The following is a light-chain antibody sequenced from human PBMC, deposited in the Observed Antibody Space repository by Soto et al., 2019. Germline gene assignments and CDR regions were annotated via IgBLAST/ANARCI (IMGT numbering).Light chain of an antibody. CDR1: QSISTF. J-gene: IGKJ3*01. CDR3: QQANSFPLT. CDR2: AAS. V-gene: IGKV1-39*01. Sequence: DIQMTQSPSSLSASVGDRVIITCRASQSISTFLNWYQQKPGKAPKLLIYAASSLQSGVPSRFSGSGSGTDFTLTISSLQPEDFATYYCQQANSFPLTFGPGTKVDI.